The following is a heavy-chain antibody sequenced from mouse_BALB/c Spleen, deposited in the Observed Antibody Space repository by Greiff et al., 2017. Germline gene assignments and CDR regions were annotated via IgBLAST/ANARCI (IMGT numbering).Heavy chain of an antibody. CDR2: INPSNGGT. CDR3: TAMITPGDVDY. J-gene: IGHJ2*01. V-gene: IGHV1S16*01. CDR1: GYTFTSYY. Sequence: QVQLQQPGAELVKPGASVKLSCKASGYTFTSYYMYWVKERPGQGLEWIGGINPSNGGTNFNEKFKSKATLTVDKSSSTAYMQLSSLTSEDSAVYYCTAMITPGDVDYWGQGTTLTVSS. D-gene: IGHD2-4*01.